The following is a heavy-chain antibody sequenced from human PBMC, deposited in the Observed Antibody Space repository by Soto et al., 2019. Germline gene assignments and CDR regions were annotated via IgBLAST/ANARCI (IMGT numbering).Heavy chain of an antibody. V-gene: IGHV1-8*01. J-gene: IGHJ6*03. CDR2: MNPNSGNT. D-gene: IGHD2-2*01. CDR1: GYTFTSYD. CDR3: ARVPIVVVPAALHYYYYMDV. Sequence: QVQLVQSGAEVKKPGASVKVSCKASGYTFTSYDINWVRQATGQGLEWMGWMNPNSGNTGYAQKFQGRVTMTRNTSISTDYMELSSLRSEDTAVYYCARVPIVVVPAALHYYYYMDVWGKGTTVTVSS.